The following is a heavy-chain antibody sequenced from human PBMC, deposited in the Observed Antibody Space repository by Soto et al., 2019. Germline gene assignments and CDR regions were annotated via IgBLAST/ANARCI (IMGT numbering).Heavy chain of an antibody. Sequence: GGSLRLSCEASGFSFSSFAMNWVRQTPGRGLEWVSYISDDGASIYYADSLKGRFTISRDNAKNSLSLQMNNLRAEDTAVYYCARENSVQAWLHHFDHWGLGTLVTVSS. V-gene: IGHV3-48*03. J-gene: IGHJ4*02. CDR2: ISDDGASI. CDR1: GFSFSSFA. D-gene: IGHD5-18*01. CDR3: ARENSVQAWLHHFDH.